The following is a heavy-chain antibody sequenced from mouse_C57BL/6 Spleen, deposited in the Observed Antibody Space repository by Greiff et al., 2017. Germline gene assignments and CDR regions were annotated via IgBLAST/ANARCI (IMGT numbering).Heavy chain of an antibody. Sequence: QVQLQQSGAELVRPGASVTLSCKASGYTFTDYEMHWVKQTPVHGLEWIGAIDPETGGTAYNQKFKGKAILTADKSSSTAYMQLSRLTSEDSAVDFGARGYYGNYEGYFDVWGTGTTVTVSS. CDR1: GYTFTDYE. D-gene: IGHD2-1*01. J-gene: IGHJ1*03. V-gene: IGHV1-15*01. CDR3: ARGYYGNYEGYFDV. CDR2: IDPETGGT.